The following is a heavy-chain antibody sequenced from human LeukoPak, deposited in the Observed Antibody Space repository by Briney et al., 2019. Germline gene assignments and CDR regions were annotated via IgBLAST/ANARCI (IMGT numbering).Heavy chain of an antibody. CDR3: ARGDYVYYFGY. Sequence: GASVKVSCKASGGTFSSYAISWVRQAPGQGLEWMGGIIPIFGTANYAQRFQGRVTITADESTSTAYMELSSLRSEDTAVYYCARGDYVYYFGYWGQGTLVTVSS. J-gene: IGHJ4*02. CDR2: IIPIFGTA. CDR1: GGTFSSYA. D-gene: IGHD4-17*01. V-gene: IGHV1-69*13.